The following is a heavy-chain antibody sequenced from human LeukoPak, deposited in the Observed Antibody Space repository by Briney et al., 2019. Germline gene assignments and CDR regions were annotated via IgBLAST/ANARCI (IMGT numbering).Heavy chain of an antibody. V-gene: IGHV1-2*02. CDR3: ARTPYSYGYKAPYYFDY. CDR1: GYTFTGYY. Sequence: AASVKVSCKASGYTFTGYYMHWVRQAPGQGLEWMGWINPNSGGTNYAQKFQGRVTMTRDTSISIAYMELSRLRSDDTAVYYCARTPYSYGYKAPYYFDYWGQGTLVTVSS. D-gene: IGHD5-18*01. J-gene: IGHJ4*02. CDR2: INPNSGGT.